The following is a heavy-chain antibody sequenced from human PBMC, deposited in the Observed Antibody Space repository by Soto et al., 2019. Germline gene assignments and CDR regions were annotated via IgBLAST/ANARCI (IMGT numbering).Heavy chain of an antibody. CDR2: INAGSGDS. J-gene: IGHJ4*02. D-gene: IGHD4-4*01. V-gene: IGHV1-3*01. CDR1: EYTFTSYA. Sequence: QVQLVQSGAEVKKPGASVKVSCKASEYTFTSYAIHWQRQAPGQSLEWMGWINAGSGDSKYSQKFQGRVTISSDTSASTAYMELSSLRSEDTAVYYCARELQGLYFFDYWGQGTLVTVSS. CDR3: ARELQGLYFFDY.